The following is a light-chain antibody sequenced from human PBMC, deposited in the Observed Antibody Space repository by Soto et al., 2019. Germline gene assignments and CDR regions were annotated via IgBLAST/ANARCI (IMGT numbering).Light chain of an antibody. CDR1: SSDVGGYNY. CDR2: DVS. V-gene: IGLV2-14*01. Sequence: QSALTLPASASGSPGQSITISCTGTSSDVGGYNYVSWYQQHPGKAPKLMIYDVSNRPSGVSNRFSGSKSGNTASLTISGLQAEDEADYYCSSYSSSSTLVFGGGTKVTVL. J-gene: IGLJ2*01. CDR3: SSYSSSSTLV.